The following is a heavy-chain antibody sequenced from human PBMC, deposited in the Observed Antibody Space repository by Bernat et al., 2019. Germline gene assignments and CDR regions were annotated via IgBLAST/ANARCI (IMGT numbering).Heavy chain of an antibody. Sequence: QVQLVESGGGVVQPGRSLRLSCAASGFTFSSYAMHWVRQAPGKGLEWVAVISYDGSNKYYADSVKGRFTISRDNSKNTLYLQMNGLRAEDTAVYYCAKDPLLYGSGSYYFDYWGQGTLVTVSS. V-gene: IGHV3-30-3*01. CDR1: GFTFSSYA. D-gene: IGHD3-10*01. CDR2: ISYDGSNK. CDR3: AKDPLLYGSGSYYFDY. J-gene: IGHJ4*02.